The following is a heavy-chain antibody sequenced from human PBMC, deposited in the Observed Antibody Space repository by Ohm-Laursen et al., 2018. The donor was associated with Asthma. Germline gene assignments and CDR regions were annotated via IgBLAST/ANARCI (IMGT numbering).Heavy chain of an antibody. CDR1: GFTFSGYW. J-gene: IGHJ6*02. CDR3: AKVVLMDV. Sequence: SLRLSCSASGFTFSGYWMQWVRQAPGKGLVWVSRINSDGSSTTYADSVRGRFTISRDNAKNTLYLQMNSLRAEDTAVYYCAKVVLMDVWGQGTTVTVSS. CDR2: INSDGSST. V-gene: IGHV3-74*01. D-gene: IGHD3-16*02.